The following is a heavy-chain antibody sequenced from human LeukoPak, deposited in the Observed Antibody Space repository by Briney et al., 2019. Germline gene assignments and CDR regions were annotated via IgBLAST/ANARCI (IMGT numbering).Heavy chain of an antibody. Sequence: ASVKVSCKASGYTFTIYAMHWVRQAPGQRLEWMGWINAGNGNTKYSQKFQGRVTITRDTSASTAYMELSSLRSEDTAVYYCARGLLRLGELSLFYWGQGTLVTVSS. D-gene: IGHD3-16*02. CDR2: INAGNGNT. J-gene: IGHJ4*02. V-gene: IGHV1-3*01. CDR3: ARGLLRLGELSLFY. CDR1: GYTFTIYA.